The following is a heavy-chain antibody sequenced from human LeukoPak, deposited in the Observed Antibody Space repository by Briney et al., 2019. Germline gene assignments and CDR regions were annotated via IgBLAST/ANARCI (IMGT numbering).Heavy chain of an antibody. J-gene: IGHJ4*02. CDR1: GGSISSYY. Sequence: SETLSLTCTVSGGSISSYYWSWIRQPPGKGLEWIGSIYYSGRTYYNTSLKSRVAISVDTSKSQFSLKLSSVTAADTAVYYCARVPYSSTWSGFDHWGQGTLVTVSS. V-gene: IGHV4-59*12. CDR3: ARVPYSSTWSGFDH. CDR2: IYYSGRT. D-gene: IGHD6-13*01.